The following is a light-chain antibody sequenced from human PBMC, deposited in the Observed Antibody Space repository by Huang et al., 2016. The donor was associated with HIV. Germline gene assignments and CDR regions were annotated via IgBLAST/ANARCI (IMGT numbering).Light chain of an antibody. CDR3: QQSYSVPYT. CDR1: QSVSSY. Sequence: DIQMTQSPPSLSAFVGDRVTITCRASQSVSSYLNWYQHKPGNAPQLLIYAASILQSGVPSRFSGSGSGTDFTLTISSLQPEDFALYYCQQSYSVPYTFGQGTKLDIK. CDR2: AAS. J-gene: IGKJ2*01. V-gene: IGKV1-39*01.